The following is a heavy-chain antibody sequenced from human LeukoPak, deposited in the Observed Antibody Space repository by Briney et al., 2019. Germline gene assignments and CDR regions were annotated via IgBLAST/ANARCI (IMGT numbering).Heavy chain of an antibody. V-gene: IGHV1-2*02. D-gene: IGHD4-17*01. CDR3: ATSSDYADYQDY. J-gene: IGHJ4*02. CDR2: INPNSGGT. CDR1: GYTFTGYY. Sequence: ASVKVSCKASGYTFTGYYMHWVRQAPGQGLEWMGWINPNSGGTNYAQKFQGRVTMTRDTSISTAYMELSRLRSDDTAVYYCATSSDYADYQDYWGQGTLVTVSS.